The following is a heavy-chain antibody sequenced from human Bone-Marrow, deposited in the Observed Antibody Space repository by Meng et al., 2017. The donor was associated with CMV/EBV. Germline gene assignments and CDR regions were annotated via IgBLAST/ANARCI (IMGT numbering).Heavy chain of an antibody. CDR1: GYSFTSYW. D-gene: IGHD2-2*01. V-gene: IGHV5-51*01. CDR2: IYPGDSDT. J-gene: IGHJ2*01. CDR3: AKTPEIVVVPALWGDWYFDL. Sequence: GESLKISCKGSGYSFTSYWSGWVRQMPGKGLEWVGIIYPGDSDTRYSPSFQGQVTISADKSIRTAYLQWSSLKASDTAMYYCAKTPEIVVVPALWGDWYFDLWGRGTLVTVSS.